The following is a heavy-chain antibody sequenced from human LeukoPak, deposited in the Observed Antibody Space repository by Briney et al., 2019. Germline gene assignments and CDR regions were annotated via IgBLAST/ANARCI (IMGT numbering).Heavy chain of an antibody. J-gene: IGHJ4*02. D-gene: IGHD5-18*01. V-gene: IGHV3-9*01. CDR3: AKATNRGYSYGVYFDY. CDR2: ISWNSGSI. CDR1: GFTFDDYA. Sequence: PGRSLGLSCAASGFTFDDYAMHWVRQAPGKGLEWVSGISWNSGSIGYADSVKGRFTISRDNAKNSLYLQMNSLRAEDTALYYCAKATNRGYSYGVYFDYWGQGTLVTVSS.